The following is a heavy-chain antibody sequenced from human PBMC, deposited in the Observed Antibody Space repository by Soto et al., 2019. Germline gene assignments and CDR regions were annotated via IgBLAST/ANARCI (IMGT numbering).Heavy chain of an antibody. CDR1: GVTFSSYA. D-gene: IGHD2-21*02. CDR3: ATIFRYGDPEY. CDR2: ISVSGDSR. V-gene: IGHV3-23*01. Sequence: GGSLRLSCAASGVTFSSYAMSWVRQAPVKGLEWVSGISVSGDSRYDADSVKGRFTISRDNSKSTLYLQMNSLRAEDTAVYYCATIFRYGDPEYWGQGVLVTVSS. J-gene: IGHJ4*02.